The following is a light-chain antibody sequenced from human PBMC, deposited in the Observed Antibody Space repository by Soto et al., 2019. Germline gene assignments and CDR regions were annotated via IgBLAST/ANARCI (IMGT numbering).Light chain of an antibody. CDR2: DAS. V-gene: IGKV3-11*01. J-gene: IGKJ5*01. Sequence: EIVLTQSPATLSLSPGERATLSCRASQSVSSYLAWYQQKPGQAPRLLIYDASNRATGIPARFSGSGSGTDFTLTISSLEPEDFAVYYCQQRSNWPPEPFGHGTRLEIK. CDR3: QQRSNWPPEP. CDR1: QSVSSY.